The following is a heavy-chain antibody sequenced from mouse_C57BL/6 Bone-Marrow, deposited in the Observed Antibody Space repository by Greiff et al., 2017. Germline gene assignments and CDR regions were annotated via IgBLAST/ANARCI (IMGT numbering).Heavy chain of an antibody. Sequence: EVQLQQSGAELVRPGASVKLSCTASGFNIKDDYMHWVKQRPEQGLEWIGWIDPENGDTEYASKFQGKATITADPSSNTAYLQLSSLTSEDTAVYYCTPYDYEGPWFAYWGQGTLVTGSA. CDR3: TPYDYEGPWFAY. J-gene: IGHJ3*01. D-gene: IGHD2-4*01. CDR2: IDPENGDT. CDR1: GFNIKDDY. V-gene: IGHV14-4*01.